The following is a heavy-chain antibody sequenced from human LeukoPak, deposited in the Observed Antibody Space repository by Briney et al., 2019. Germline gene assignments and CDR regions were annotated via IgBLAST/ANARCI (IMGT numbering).Heavy chain of an antibody. D-gene: IGHD6-13*01. Sequence: YPSETLSLTCAVYGGSFSGYYWSWIRQPPGKGLEWIGEINHSGSTNYNPSLKSRVTISVDTSRNQFSLKLSSVTAADTAVYYCARDRGYSSSWFQHNWFDPWGQGTLVTVSS. CDR3: ARDRGYSSSWFQHNWFDP. J-gene: IGHJ5*02. CDR2: INHSGST. V-gene: IGHV4-34*01. CDR1: GGSFSGYY.